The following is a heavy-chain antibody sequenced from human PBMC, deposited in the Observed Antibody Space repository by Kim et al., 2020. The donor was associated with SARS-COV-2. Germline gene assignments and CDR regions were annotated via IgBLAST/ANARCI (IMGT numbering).Heavy chain of an antibody. Sequence: GGSLRLSCAASGFTFSSYAMHWVRQAPGKGLEWVAVISYDGSNKYYADSVKGRFTISRDNSKNTLYLQMNSLRAEDTAVYYCARDGSTGYATRYYFDYWGQGTLVTVSS. CDR2: ISYDGSNK. CDR3: ARDGSTGYATRYYFDY. V-gene: IGHV3-30-3*01. CDR1: GFTFSSYA. J-gene: IGHJ4*02. D-gene: IGHD3-9*01.